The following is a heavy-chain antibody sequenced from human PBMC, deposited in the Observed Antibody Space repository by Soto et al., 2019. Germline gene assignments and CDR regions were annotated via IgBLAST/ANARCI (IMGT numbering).Heavy chain of an antibody. Sequence: QVQLQESGPGLVKPSQTLSLTCTVSGGSISSGGYYWSWIRQHPGKGLEWIGYIYYSGSTYYNPSLKSRVTISVDTSKNQFSLKLSSLTAADTAVYYCARSVAARPTWFDPWGQGTLVTVSS. D-gene: IGHD6-6*01. CDR3: ARSVAARPTWFDP. V-gene: IGHV4-31*03. CDR2: IYYSGST. CDR1: GGSISSGGYY. J-gene: IGHJ5*02.